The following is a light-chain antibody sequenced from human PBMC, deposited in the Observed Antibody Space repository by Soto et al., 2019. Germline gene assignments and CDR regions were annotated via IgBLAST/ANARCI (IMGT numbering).Light chain of an antibody. J-gene: IGKJ5*01. Sequence: DIQLTQSPSSLSASVGDRVTITCRAGQTISDYLNWYQQKPGTAPKLLIYAASTLQSGVPSRFSGRRSGTDFTLTISSLRPEDVATYYCQQTFSAPSSTFGQGTRLEIK. CDR3: QQTFSAPSST. CDR2: AAS. V-gene: IGKV1-39*01. CDR1: QTISDY.